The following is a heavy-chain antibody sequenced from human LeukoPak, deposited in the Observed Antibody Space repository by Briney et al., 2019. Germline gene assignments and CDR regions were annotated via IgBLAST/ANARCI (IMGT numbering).Heavy chain of an antibody. J-gene: IGHJ4*02. D-gene: IGHD1-26*01. CDR1: GFTFSSNW. Sequence: GGSLRLSCAASGFTFSSNWMHWVRQAPGKGLVWVSRINEDGSTTNYADSVKGRSTIFRDNAKNTLYLQMNSLRAEDTAVYYCVRDLGGRSDHWGQGTLVTVSS. CDR3: VRDLGGRSDH. CDR2: INEDGSTT. V-gene: IGHV3-74*01.